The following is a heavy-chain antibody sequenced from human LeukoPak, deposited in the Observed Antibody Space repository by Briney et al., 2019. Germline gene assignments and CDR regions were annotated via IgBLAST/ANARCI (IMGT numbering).Heavy chain of an antibody. CDR1: GGSISSYY. J-gene: IGHJ6*03. CDR3: AASIAAAGMSQVRVYYYMDV. Sequence: SETLSLTCTVSGGSISSYYWSWIRQPAGKGLEWIGRIYTSGSTNYNPSLKSRVTMSVDTSKNQFSLKLSSVTAADTAVYYCAASIAAAGMSQVRVYYYMDVWGKGTTVTISS. CDR2: IYTSGST. D-gene: IGHD6-13*01. V-gene: IGHV4-4*07.